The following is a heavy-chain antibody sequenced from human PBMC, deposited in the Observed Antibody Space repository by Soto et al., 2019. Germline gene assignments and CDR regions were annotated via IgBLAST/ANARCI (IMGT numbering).Heavy chain of an antibody. Sequence: AWTXSLTCTFSVDSIIISDFDWCGVRQPPGKGRDWIGSIFYLGSSYYNPSLKSRVTMSFDTSKNQFSLRLRSVTAADTAFYFSARHSLAISNNNWFDTWGQGIMVTVSS. CDR2: IFYLGSS. CDR1: VDSIIISDFD. CDR3: ARHSLAISNNNWFDT. V-gene: IGHV4-39*01. D-gene: IGHD3-3*02. J-gene: IGHJ5*02.